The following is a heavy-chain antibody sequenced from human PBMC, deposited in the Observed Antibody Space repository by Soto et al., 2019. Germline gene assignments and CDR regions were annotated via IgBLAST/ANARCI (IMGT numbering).Heavy chain of an antibody. V-gene: IGHV1-18*01. CDR1: CYTFSSYG. CDR2: ISAYNGNR. D-gene: IGHD6-19*01. J-gene: IGHJ4*02. Sequence: SAKVSFKASCYTFSSYGISWVRQAPGQGLEWVGWISAYNGNRNYAQKLQDRVTMTTDTSTNTFYMELRSLRSDDTAVYYCARDYIAVAGPFDYWGQGTLVTVSS. CDR3: ARDYIAVAGPFDY.